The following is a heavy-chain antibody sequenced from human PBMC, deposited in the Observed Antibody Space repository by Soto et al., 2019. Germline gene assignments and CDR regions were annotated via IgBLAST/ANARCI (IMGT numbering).Heavy chain of an antibody. V-gene: IGHV1-18*04. Sequence: ASVKVSCKASGYTFTSFGITWVRQAPGQDLEWMGWISAYNGDSNYAPRLQGRVTMTTDTSTSTVYMELKNLKSDDTAVYYCARDQEYSTSGLYWFDLWGQGTLVTVYS. CDR3: ARDQEYSTSGLYWFDL. CDR1: GYTFTSFG. J-gene: IGHJ5*02. CDR2: ISAYNGDS. D-gene: IGHD6-6*01.